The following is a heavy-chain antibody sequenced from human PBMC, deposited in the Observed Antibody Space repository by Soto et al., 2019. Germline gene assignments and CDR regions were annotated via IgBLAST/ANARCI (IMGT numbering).Heavy chain of an antibody. Sequence: QVQLQESGPGLVKPSETLSLTCTVSGGSISSYYLSWIRQPPGKGLEWIGYIYYSGSTNYNPSLTSRVTISVDTSKNQFSLTLSSVTAAYTAVYYCARSDGRYWGQGTLVTVSS. CDR2: IYYSGST. CDR1: GGSISSYY. V-gene: IGHV4-59*01. J-gene: IGHJ4*02. CDR3: ARSDGRY.